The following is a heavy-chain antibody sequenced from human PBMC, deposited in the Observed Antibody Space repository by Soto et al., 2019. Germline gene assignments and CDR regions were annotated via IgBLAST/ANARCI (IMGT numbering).Heavy chain of an antibody. D-gene: IGHD3-22*01. J-gene: IGHJ4*02. Sequence: QVQLVQSGAEVKRPGSSVKVSCKASGGTFSSYAISWVRQAPGHGLEWMGGIVPTFGSADYAHTFQGRVTITADESTNTVNMELSSLTSYDTALYYCARDTGPVFYGSGYYQRGLISWGQGTLVTVSS. CDR3: ARDTGPVFYGSGYYQRGLIS. CDR1: GGTFSSYA. CDR2: IVPTFGSA. V-gene: IGHV1-69*01.